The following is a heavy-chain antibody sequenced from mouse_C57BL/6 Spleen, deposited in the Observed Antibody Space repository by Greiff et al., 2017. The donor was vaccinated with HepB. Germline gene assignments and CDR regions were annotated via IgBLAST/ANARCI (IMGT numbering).Heavy chain of an antibody. D-gene: IGHD1-1*01. CDR2: INPSSGYT. CDR3: ARFPGGSSLYWYFDV. V-gene: IGHV1-4*01. Sequence: VQLQQSGAELARPGASVKMSCKASGYTFTSYTMHWVKQRPGQGLEWIGYINPSSGYTKYNQKFKDKAKLTADKSSSTAYMQLSSLTSEDSAVYYCARFPGGSSLYWYFDVWGTGTTVTVSS. CDR1: GYTFTSYT. J-gene: IGHJ1*03.